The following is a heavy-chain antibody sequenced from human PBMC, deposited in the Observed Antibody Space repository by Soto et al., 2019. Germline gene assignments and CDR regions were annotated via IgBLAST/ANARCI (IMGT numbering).Heavy chain of an antibody. CDR2: IYYSGST. V-gene: IGHV4-59*01. CDR3: GRDLWGYCGTDCYPLDV. Sequence: SETLSLTCTVSGGSIISYYWSWIRQPTGKGLEWIGYIYYSGSTNYNPSLKSRVTISVDTSKNQFSLKLSSVTAADTAVYYCGRDLWGYCGTDCYPLDVWGQGTTVTVSS. J-gene: IGHJ6*02. D-gene: IGHD2-21*02. CDR1: GGSIISYY.